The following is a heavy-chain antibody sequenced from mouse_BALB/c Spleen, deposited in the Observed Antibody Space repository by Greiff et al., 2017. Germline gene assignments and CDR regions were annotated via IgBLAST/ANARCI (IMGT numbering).Heavy chain of an antibody. CDR2: INPGSGGT. D-gene: IGHD2-4*01. V-gene: IGHV1-54*01. CDR3: ARYGLRRAMDY. CDR1: GYAFTNYL. Sequence: VHVKQPGAELVRPGTSVKVSCKASGYAFTNYLIEWVKQRPGQGLEWIGVINPGSGGTNYNEKFKGKATLTADKSSSTAYMQLSSLTSDDSAVYFCARYGLRRAMDYWGQGTSVTVSS. J-gene: IGHJ4*01.